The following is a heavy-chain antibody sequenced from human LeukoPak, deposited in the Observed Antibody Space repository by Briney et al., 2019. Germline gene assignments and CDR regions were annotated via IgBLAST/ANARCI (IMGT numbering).Heavy chain of an antibody. CDR1: GGSISSSSYY. D-gene: IGHD6-19*01. J-gene: IGHJ6*03. CDR3: ARHFIAVAGYYYYMDV. CDR2: IYYSGST. V-gene: IGHV4-39*01. Sequence: SETLSLTCTVSGGSISSSSYYWGWIRQPPGKGLEWIGSIYYSGSTYYNPSLKSRVTISVDTSKNQFSLKLSSVTAADTAVYYCARHFIAVAGYYYYMDVWGKGTTVTISS.